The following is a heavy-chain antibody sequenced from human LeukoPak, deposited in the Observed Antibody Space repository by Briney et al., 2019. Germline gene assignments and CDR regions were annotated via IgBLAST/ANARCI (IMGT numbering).Heavy chain of an antibody. CDR3: TTCGYDRCGAFDI. CDR2: IKSKTECGTT. CDR1: GFTFSSYS. Sequence: GGSLRLSCAASGFTFSSYSMTWVRQAPGKGLEWVCRIKSKTECGTTDYAAPVKGRFTISRDDSKNTLYLQMNSLETEDTAMYYCTTCGYDRCGAFDIWGQGTVVTVSS. D-gene: IGHD5-12*01. V-gene: IGHV3-15*01. J-gene: IGHJ3*02.